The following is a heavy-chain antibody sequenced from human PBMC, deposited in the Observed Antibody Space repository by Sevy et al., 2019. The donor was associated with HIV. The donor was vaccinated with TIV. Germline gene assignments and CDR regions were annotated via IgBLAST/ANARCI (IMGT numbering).Heavy chain of an antibody. CDR2: IYHSRIT. Sequence: SETLSLTCAVYGGSFSGYYWSWIRQPPGKGLEWIGEIYHSRITNYNPSLESRVTISEDTSKYQFSLKLSSVTAADTAVYYCARGFTMGSYRSGWYVWGQGTLVTVSS. V-gene: IGHV4-34*01. J-gene: IGHJ4*02. CDR1: GGSFSGYY. CDR3: ARGFTMGSYRSGWYV. D-gene: IGHD6-19*01.